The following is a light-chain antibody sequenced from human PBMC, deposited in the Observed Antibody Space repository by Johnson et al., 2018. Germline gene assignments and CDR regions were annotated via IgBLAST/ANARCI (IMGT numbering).Light chain of an antibody. CDR3: GTWDSSLRAGNV. V-gene: IGLV1-51*02. J-gene: IGLJ1*01. Sequence: QSVLTQPPSVSAAPGQKVTISCSGSSSNIGNNYVSWYQQLPGTAPKLLIYENNKRPSGIPDRLSGSKSGTSATLGIPGLQTADEADYYCGTWDSSLRAGNVFGTGTKVTVL. CDR2: ENN. CDR1: SSNIGNNY.